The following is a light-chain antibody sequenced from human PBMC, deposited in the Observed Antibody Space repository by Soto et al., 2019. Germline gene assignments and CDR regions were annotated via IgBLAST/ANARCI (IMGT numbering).Light chain of an antibody. CDR2: RSD. CDR1: SSNIGSNH. V-gene: IGLV1-47*01. Sequence: QSVLTQPPSTSGTPGQRGTISCSGSSSNIGSNHVYGYQQFPGMAPKLLMYRSDQRPTGVPDRFYGAKSGTSASLAISGLRSDDEADYYCSARDDSLSGVVFGGGTKLTVL. CDR3: SARDDSLSGVV. J-gene: IGLJ2*01.